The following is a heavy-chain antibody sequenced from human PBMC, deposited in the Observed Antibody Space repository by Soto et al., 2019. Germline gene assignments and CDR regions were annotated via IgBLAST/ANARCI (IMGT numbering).Heavy chain of an antibody. D-gene: IGHD4-17*01. V-gene: IGHV3-30*18. CDR3: AKEPLYGDYFPYYFDY. J-gene: IGHJ4*02. CDR1: GFTFSSYG. CDR2: ISYDGSNK. Sequence: PGGSLRLSCAASGFTFSSYGMHWVRQAPGKGLEWVAVISYDGSNKYYADSVKGRFTISRDNSKNTLYLQMNSLRAEDTAVYYCAKEPLYGDYFPYYFDYWGQGTLVTVSS.